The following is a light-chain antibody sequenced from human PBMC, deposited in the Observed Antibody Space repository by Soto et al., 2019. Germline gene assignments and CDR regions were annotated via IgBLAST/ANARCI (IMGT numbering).Light chain of an antibody. Sequence: QSALTQPRSVSGSPGQSVTISCTGTSSDIDSYDYVSWYQHHPDKAHKVMIYDVSKRPSGVPDRFSGSKSGNTASLTISGLQAEDEADYYCCSYAGSYDWVFGGGTKLTVL. CDR3: CSYAGSYDWV. CDR1: SSDIDSYDY. V-gene: IGLV2-11*01. CDR2: DVS. J-gene: IGLJ3*02.